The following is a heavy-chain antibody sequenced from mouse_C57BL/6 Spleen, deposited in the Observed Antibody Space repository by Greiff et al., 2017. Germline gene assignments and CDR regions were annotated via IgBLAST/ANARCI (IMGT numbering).Heavy chain of an antibody. J-gene: IGHJ4*01. V-gene: IGHV1-4*01. D-gene: IGHD2-2*01. CDR3: ARWFVEAMDY. Sequence: VKLMESGAELARPGASVKMSCKASGYTFTSYTMHWVKQRPGQGLEWIGYINPSSGYTKYNQKFKDKATLTADKSSSTAYMQLSSLTSEDSAVYYCARWFVEAMDYWGQGTSVTVSS. CDR1: GYTFTSYT. CDR2: INPSSGYT.